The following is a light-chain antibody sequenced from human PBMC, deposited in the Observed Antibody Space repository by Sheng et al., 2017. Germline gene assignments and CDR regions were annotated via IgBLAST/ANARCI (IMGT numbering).Light chain of an antibody. CDR1: QSVSSN. J-gene: IGKJ1*01. CDR2: GAS. V-gene: IGKV3-20*01. CDR3: QQYDNSPWT. Sequence: EIVLTQSPGTLSLSPGERATLSCRASQSVSSNLAWYQQKPGQAPRLLIYGASTRATGVPDRFSGSASGTDFTLTISSLEPEDFAVYYCQQYDNSPWTFGQGTKVKIK.